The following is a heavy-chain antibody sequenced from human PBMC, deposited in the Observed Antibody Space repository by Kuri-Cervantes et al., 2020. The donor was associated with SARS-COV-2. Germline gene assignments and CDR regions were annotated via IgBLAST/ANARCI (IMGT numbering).Heavy chain of an antibody. CDR1: GFSLSTSGVG. CDR3: ARILTDFSGGSCYHLFDP. CDR2: IYWDDDK. V-gene: IGHV2-5*05. J-gene: IGHJ5*02. Sequence: SGPTLVKPTQTLTLTCTFSGFSLSTSGVGVGWIRQPPGKALEWLALIYWDDDKRYGPSLKSRLTITKDTSKSQVVLTMTNMDPVDTATYYCARILTDFSGGSCYHLFDPWGQGTLVTVSS. D-gene: IGHD2-15*01.